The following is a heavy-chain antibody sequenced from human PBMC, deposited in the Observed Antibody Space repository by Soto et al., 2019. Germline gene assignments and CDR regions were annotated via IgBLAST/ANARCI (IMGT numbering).Heavy chain of an antibody. CDR2: IYYSGST. CDR1: GGSISSSSYY. J-gene: IGHJ4*02. Sequence: QLQLQESGPGLVKPSETLSLTCTVSGGSISSSSYYCGWIRQPPGKVLEWIGSIYYSGSTYYNPSLKSRVTLPVDTSKNQFSLKLSSVTAADTAVYYCARESSSLPGSVAYWGQGTLVTVSS. D-gene: IGHD6-6*01. V-gene: IGHV4-39*02. CDR3: ARESSSLPGSVAY.